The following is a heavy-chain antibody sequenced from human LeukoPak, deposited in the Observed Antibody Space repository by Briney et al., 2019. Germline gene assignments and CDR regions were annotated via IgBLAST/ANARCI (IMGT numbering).Heavy chain of an antibody. CDR1: GGSISSYY. V-gene: IGHV4-59*01. D-gene: IGHD5-24*01. CDR3: AKTQRRDGSLDY. Sequence: SETLSLTCTVSGGSISSYYWSWIRQPPGKGLEWIGYIYYSGSTNYNPSLKSRVTTSVDTSKNQFSLKLSSVTAADTAVYYCAKTQRRDGSLDYWGQGTLVTVSS. J-gene: IGHJ4*02. CDR2: IYYSGST.